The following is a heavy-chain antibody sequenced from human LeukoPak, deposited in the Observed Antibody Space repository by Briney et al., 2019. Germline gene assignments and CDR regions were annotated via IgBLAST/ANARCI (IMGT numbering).Heavy chain of an antibody. CDR2: ISSSSSTI. V-gene: IGHV3-48*01. Sequence: GGSLRLSWAASGFTFSSYSMNWVRQAPGKGLEWVAYISSSSSTIYYADSVKGRFTISRDNAKNSLYLQMNSLRAEDTAVYYCARDSPKQWLVTDAFDIWGQGTMVTVSS. CDR3: ARDSPKQWLVTDAFDI. J-gene: IGHJ3*02. CDR1: GFTFSSYS. D-gene: IGHD6-19*01.